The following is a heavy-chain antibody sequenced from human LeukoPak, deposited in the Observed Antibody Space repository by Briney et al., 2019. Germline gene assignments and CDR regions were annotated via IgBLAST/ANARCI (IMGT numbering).Heavy chain of an antibody. CDR1: GFTFSSYS. Sequence: GGSLRLSCAASGFTFSSYSMNWVRQAPGKGLEWVSSISSSSSYIYYADSVKGRFTISRDNAKNSLYLQMNGLRAEDTAVYYCARLQSRFSRPVAFDIWGQGTMVTVSS. J-gene: IGHJ3*02. D-gene: IGHD3-3*01. CDR3: ARLQSRFSRPVAFDI. CDR2: ISSSSSYI. V-gene: IGHV3-21*01.